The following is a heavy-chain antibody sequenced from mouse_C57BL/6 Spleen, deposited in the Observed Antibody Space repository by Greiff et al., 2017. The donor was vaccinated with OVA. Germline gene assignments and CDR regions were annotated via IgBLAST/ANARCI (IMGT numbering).Heavy chain of an antibody. D-gene: IGHD4-1*01. Sequence: VKLQQPGAELVKPGASVKLSCKASGYTFTSYWMQWVKQRPGQGLEWIGEIDPSDSYTNYNQKFKGKATLTVDTSSSTAYMQLSSLTSEDSAVYYCARRTGPWFAYWGQGTLVTVSA. CDR1: GYTFTSYW. V-gene: IGHV1-50*01. J-gene: IGHJ3*01. CDR2: IDPSDSYT. CDR3: ARRTGPWFAY.